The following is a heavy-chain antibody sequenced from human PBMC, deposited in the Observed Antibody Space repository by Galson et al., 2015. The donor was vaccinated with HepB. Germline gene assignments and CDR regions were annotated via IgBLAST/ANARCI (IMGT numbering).Heavy chain of an antibody. J-gene: IGHJ4*02. Sequence: SVKVSCKASGGTFSSYAISWVRQAPGQGLEWMGGIIPIFGTANYAQKFQGRVTITADESTSTAYMELSSLRSEDTAVYYCARRLHYYDSSGYHENWGQGTLVTVSS. V-gene: IGHV1-69*13. CDR1: GGTFSSYA. D-gene: IGHD3-22*01. CDR2: IIPIFGTA. CDR3: ARRLHYYDSSGYHEN.